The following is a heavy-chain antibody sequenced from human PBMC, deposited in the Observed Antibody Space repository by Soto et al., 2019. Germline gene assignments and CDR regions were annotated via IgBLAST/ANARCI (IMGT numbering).Heavy chain of an antibody. CDR2: IKQDGSEK. D-gene: IGHD2-2*01. CDR1: GFTFKNYN. Sequence: PGGSLRLSCAASGFTFKNYNMSWVRQAPGKGLEWVANIKQDGSEKYYVDSVKGRFTISRDNAKNSLYLQMNSLRAEDTAVYYCARDPNIVLVPAALRSYYYYYGMDVWGQGTTVTVSS. J-gene: IGHJ6*02. CDR3: ARDPNIVLVPAALRSYYYYYGMDV. V-gene: IGHV3-7*01.